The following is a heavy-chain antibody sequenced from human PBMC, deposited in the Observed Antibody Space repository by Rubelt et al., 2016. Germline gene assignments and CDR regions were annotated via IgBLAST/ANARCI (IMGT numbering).Heavy chain of an antibody. Sequence: KGLEWIGSIYYSGSTYYNPSLKSRVTISVDTSKNQFSLKLSSVTAADTAVYYCARASPSWVTAIHGFDYWGQGTLVTVSS. J-gene: IGHJ4*02. V-gene: IGHV4-39*07. CDR3: ARASPSWVTAIHGFDY. CDR2: IYYSGST. D-gene: IGHD2-21*02.